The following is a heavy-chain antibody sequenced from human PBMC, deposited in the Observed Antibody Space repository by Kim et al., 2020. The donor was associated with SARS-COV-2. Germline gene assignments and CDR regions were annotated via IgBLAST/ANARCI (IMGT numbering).Heavy chain of an antibody. V-gene: IGHV5-51*01. Sequence: GESLKISCKGSGYSFTSYWIGWVRQMPGKGLEWMGIIYPGDSDTRYSPSFQGQVTISADKSISTAYLQWSSLKASDTAMYYCARGPQGDGYNHPPFDYWGQGTLVTVSS. CDR1: GYSFTSYW. CDR3: ARGPQGDGYNHPPFDY. D-gene: IGHD5-12*01. J-gene: IGHJ4*02. CDR2: IYPGDSDT.